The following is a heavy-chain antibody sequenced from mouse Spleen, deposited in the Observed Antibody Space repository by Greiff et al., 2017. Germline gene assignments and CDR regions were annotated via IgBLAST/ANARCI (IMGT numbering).Heavy chain of an antibody. J-gene: IGHJ2*01. CDR3: AIPDYGSSHVYDLDD. CDR1: GYTFTSYW. D-gene: IGHD1-1*01. V-gene: IGHV1-74*01. CDR2: IHPSDSAT. Sequence: QVQLQQPGAELVKPGASVKLSCKASGYTFTSYWMHWVKQRPGQGLEWIGRIHPSDSATNYTQKFKGTATLTVDKSSSTADMQLRSLTSEDSAVYYCAIPDYGSSHVYDLDDGGQGTTLTVSA.